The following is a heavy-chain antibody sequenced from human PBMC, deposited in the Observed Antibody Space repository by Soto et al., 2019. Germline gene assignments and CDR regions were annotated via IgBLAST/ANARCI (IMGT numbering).Heavy chain of an antibody. Sequence: SETLSLTCTVSGGSISSGGYYWSWIRQHPGKGLEWIGYIYYSGSTYYNPSLKSRVTISVDTSKNQFSLKLSSVTAADTAVYSCERDRRGYSGYGMDVWGQGTTVTVSS. J-gene: IGHJ6*02. V-gene: IGHV4-31*03. CDR1: GGSISSGGYY. CDR3: ERDRRGYSGYGMDV. CDR2: IYYSGST. D-gene: IGHD5-12*01.